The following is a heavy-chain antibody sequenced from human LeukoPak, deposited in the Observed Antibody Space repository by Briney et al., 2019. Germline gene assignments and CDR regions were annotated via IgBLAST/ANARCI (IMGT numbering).Heavy chain of an antibody. CDR2: INWIGACT. CDR1: GFTFDDYG. CDR3: ARDQFQYCSGGSCPFL. V-gene: IGHV3-20*04. J-gene: IGHJ4*02. D-gene: IGHD2-15*01. Sequence: PGGSLRLSCAASGFTFDDYGMSWVRQDPGKGLEWDSGINWIGACTGYADSVKGRLTISRDNAKNSLYLQMNSLRAEDTALYYCARDQFQYCSGGSCPFLWGQGTLVTGSS.